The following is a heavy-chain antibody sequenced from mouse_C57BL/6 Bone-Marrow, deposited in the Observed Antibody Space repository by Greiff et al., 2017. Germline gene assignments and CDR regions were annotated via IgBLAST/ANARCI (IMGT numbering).Heavy chain of an antibody. CDR2: IDPANGNT. Sequence: VQLQQSVAELVRPGASVKLSCTASGFNIKNTYMDWVKQRPEQGLEWIGRIDPANGNTKYAPKFQGKATITADTSSNTAYLQLSSLTSEDTAIYYCARVYYYGSSLAMDYWGQGTSVTVSS. D-gene: IGHD1-1*01. J-gene: IGHJ4*01. CDR1: GFNIKNTY. V-gene: IGHV14-3*01. CDR3: ARVYYYGSSLAMDY.